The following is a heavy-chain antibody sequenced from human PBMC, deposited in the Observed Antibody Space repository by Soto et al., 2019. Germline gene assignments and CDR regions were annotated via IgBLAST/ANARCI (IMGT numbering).Heavy chain of an antibody. D-gene: IGHD2-2*01. CDR1: GGSISSGGYY. Sequence: SETLSLTCTVSGGSISSGGYYWSWIRQHPGKGLEWIGYIYYSGSTSYNPSLKSRVTISVDTSKNQFSLKLSSVTAADTAVYYCARGGYCSSTSCFDYWGQGTLVTVSS. CDR2: IYYSGST. CDR3: ARGGYCSSTSCFDY. J-gene: IGHJ4*02. V-gene: IGHV4-31*03.